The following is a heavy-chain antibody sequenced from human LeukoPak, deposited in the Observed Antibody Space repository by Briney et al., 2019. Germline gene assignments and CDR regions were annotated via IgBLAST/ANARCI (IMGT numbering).Heavy chain of an antibody. CDR3: ARDPPQQPGVPASAFDI. Sequence: GASVKVSCKASGYTFTGYYMHWVRQAPGQGLEWIGRINPNSGGTNYAQKFQGRVTMTRDTSISTAYMELSRLRSDDTAVYYCARDPPQQPGVPASAFDIWGQGTMVTVSS. J-gene: IGHJ3*02. CDR2: INPNSGGT. D-gene: IGHD6-13*01. CDR1: GYTFTGYY. V-gene: IGHV1-2*06.